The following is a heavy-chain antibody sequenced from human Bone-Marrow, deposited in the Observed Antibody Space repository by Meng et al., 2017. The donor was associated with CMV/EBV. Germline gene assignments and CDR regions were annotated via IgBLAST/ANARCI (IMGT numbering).Heavy chain of an antibody. J-gene: IGHJ6*02. Sequence: ASVKVSCKASGYTFTGYYMHWVRQAPGQGLEWMGWINPNSGGTNYAQKFQGRVTMTRDTSISTAYMELSRLRSDDTAVYYCATPYVDIMATIRGYYGMDVWGQGTTVTFAS. CDR3: ATPYVDIMATIRGYYGMDV. V-gene: IGHV1-2*02. CDR1: GYTFTGYY. CDR2: INPNSGGT. D-gene: IGHD5-12*01.